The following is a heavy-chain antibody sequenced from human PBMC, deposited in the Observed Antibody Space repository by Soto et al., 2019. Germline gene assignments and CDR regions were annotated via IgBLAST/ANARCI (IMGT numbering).Heavy chain of an antibody. D-gene: IGHD4-17*01. V-gene: IGHV1-8*01. J-gene: IGHJ5*02. Sequence: QVQLVQSGAEVKKPGASVRVSCKASGYTFTKFDINWVRQATGQGLEWMWWMNPNSGNTGYAQKFQGRVTMTRNTSITTAYMELSTLRSEDTAVYYCVRGDYGDYSHWFDPLGQVTLVTVSS. CDR3: VRGDYGDYSHWFDP. CDR2: MNPNSGNT. CDR1: GYTFTKFD.